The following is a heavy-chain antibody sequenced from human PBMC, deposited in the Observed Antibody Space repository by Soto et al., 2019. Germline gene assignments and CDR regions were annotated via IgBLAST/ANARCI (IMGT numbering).Heavy chain of an antibody. CDR1: VYSFAGYW. CDR2: IDPSDSQA. CDR3: ARQIYDSDTGPNFQYYFDS. D-gene: IGHD3-22*01. Sequence: GESLKISCKGSVYSFAGYWITWVRQKPGKGLEWMGRIDPSDSQAYYSPSFRGHVTISVTKSITTVFLQWSSLRASDTAMYYCARQIYDSDTGPNFQYYFDSWGQGTPVTVSS. J-gene: IGHJ4*02. V-gene: IGHV5-10-1*01.